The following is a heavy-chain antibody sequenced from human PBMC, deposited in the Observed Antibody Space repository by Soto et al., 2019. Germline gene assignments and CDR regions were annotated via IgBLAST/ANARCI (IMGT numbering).Heavy chain of an antibody. J-gene: IGHJ2*01. V-gene: IGHV3-48*02. Sequence: EVQLVESGGALVQPGGSLRLSCAASGFTFSSYSMNWVRQAPGKGLEWVSYISSGSATIYYADSVKGRFTISRENAKNSLYLQMNSLRDEDTAVYYCARDSASYSSSSGSYWYFDLWGRGTLVSVSS. CDR3: ARDSASYSSSSGSYWYFDL. D-gene: IGHD6-6*01. CDR2: ISSGSATI. CDR1: GFTFSSYS.